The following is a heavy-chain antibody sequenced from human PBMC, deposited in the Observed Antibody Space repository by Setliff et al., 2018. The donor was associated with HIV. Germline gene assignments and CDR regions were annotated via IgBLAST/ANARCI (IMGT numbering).Heavy chain of an antibody. V-gene: IGHV3-23*01. J-gene: IGHJ4*02. CDR3: AKELAASGLGYFDS. D-gene: IGHD3-22*01. CDR1: GFTFSNYA. CDR2: ILSTGERT. Sequence: GGSLRLSCAASGFTFSNYAMSWVRQAPGEGLEWVSAILSTGERTFYADSVKGRFTISRDNTKNTVYLQMNSLRAEDTAEYYCAKELAASGLGYFDSWGRGILVTVSS.